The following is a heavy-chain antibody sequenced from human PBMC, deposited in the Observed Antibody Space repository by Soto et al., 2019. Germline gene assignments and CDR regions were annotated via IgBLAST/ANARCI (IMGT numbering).Heavy chain of an antibody. J-gene: IGHJ3*01. D-gene: IGHD6-19*01. CDR1: GGSFSGYY. V-gene: IGHV4-34*01. Sequence: QVQLQQWGAGLLKPSETLSLTCAVYGGSFSGYYWSWIRQPPGKGLEWLGEINHSGSTNYNPSLKSRATISVDTSKNQFSLKLSSVTAADTAVYYCARVKRTWGYSSGWYSLWGQGTMVTVSS. CDR2: INHSGST. CDR3: ARVKRTWGYSSGWYSL.